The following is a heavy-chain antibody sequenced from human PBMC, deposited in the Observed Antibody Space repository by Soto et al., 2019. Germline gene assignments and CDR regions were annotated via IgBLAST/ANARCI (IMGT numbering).Heavy chain of an antibody. V-gene: IGHV3-66*01. Sequence: EEQLVESVGDLVQPGGSLRLSCAASGLTVSNNYMSWVRQAPGKGLEWVSLIYSGGSTYYADSVKGRSTISRDSSKNTLYLQMNSLRAEYTAMYYCAAYSHKGYWGQGTLVTVSS. CDR1: GLTVSNNY. J-gene: IGHJ4*02. D-gene: IGHD3-16*01. CDR2: IYSGGST. CDR3: AAYSHKGY.